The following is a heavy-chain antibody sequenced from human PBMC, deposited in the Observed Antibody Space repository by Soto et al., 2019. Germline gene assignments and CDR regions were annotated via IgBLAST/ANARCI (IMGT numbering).Heavy chain of an antibody. Sequence: QVQLVESGGGVVQPGRSLTVSCAASGISISTYAMHWVRHAPGKGLEWVAVISQDGSVKYYADSVKGRFTISRDNPKKTLFLQMNSLGADDTAVYYCAGRQQNYYYYGMDVWGQGTTVTVSS. D-gene: IGHD6-13*01. CDR3: AGRQQNYYYYGMDV. CDR2: ISQDGSVK. V-gene: IGHV3-30*03. J-gene: IGHJ6*02. CDR1: GISISTYA.